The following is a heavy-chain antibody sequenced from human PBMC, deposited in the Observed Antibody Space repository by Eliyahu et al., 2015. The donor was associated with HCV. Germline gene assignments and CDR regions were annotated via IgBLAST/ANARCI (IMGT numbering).Heavy chain of an antibody. CDR2: INHSGST. CDR3: ASGSSFLFDY. Sequence: QVQLQQWGAGLLKPSETLXXTCAVYGGSFSGYYWSWIRQPPGKGLEWIGEINHSGSTNYNPSLKSRVTISVDTSKNQFSLKLSSVTAADTAVYYCASGSSFLFDYWGQGTLVTVSS. D-gene: IGHD2-2*01. J-gene: IGHJ4*02. V-gene: IGHV4-34*01. CDR1: GGSFSGYY.